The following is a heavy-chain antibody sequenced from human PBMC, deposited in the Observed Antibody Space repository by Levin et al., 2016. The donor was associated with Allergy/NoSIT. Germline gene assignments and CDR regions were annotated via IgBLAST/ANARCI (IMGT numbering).Heavy chain of an antibody. CDR2: INTNTGNP. J-gene: IGHJ4*02. V-gene: IGHV7-4-1*02. D-gene: IGHD3-10*01. CDR3: ARSITMVRGVIDY. Sequence: WVRQAPGQGLEWMGWINTNTGNPTYAQGFTGRFVFSLDTSVSTAYLQISSLKAEDTAVYYCARSITMVRGVIDYWGQGILVTVSS.